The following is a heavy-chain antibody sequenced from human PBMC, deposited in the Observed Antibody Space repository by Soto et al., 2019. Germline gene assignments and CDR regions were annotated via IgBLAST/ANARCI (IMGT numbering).Heavy chain of an antibody. CDR2: VSYSGSS. CDR1: GGSISSHY. D-gene: IGHD1-1*01. Sequence: QVQLQESGPGLVKPSETLSLTCSVSGGSISSHYWSWIRQSPGKGLEWLGHVSYSGSSTYNPSLKSRVTISIDTSKNQFSLNLRSVSAVDTAVYYCTRLFGTDSPMYFFDQWGQGTLVTVSS. J-gene: IGHJ4*02. V-gene: IGHV4-59*08. CDR3: TRLFGTDSPMYFFDQ.